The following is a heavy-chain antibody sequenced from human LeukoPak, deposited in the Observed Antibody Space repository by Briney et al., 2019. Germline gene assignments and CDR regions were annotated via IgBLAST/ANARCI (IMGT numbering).Heavy chain of an antibody. Sequence: GGSLGPSCAVSGFTFSSYGMSWVRQAPGKGLEWAPVIYSGGSTYYADSVKGRFTISRDNSKNTLYLQMNSLRAEDTAVYYCARHHYDYVWGSYHPVDPWGQGTLVTVSS. J-gene: IGHJ5*02. D-gene: IGHD3-16*02. CDR1: GFTFSSYG. CDR3: ARHHYDYVWGSYHPVDP. V-gene: IGHV3-66*04. CDR2: IYSGGST.